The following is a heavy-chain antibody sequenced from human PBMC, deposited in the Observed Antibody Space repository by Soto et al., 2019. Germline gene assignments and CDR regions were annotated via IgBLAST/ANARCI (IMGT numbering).Heavy chain of an antibody. CDR2: IYYSGST. CDR3: ASYVIVATGGYFDY. D-gene: IGHD5-12*01. CDR1: GGSISSSSYY. Sequence: SETLSLTCTVSGGSISSSSYYWGWIRQPPGKGLEWIGSIYYSGSTYYNPSLKSRVTISVDTSKNQFSLKLSSVTAADTAVYYCASYVIVATGGYFDYWGQGTLVTVSS. V-gene: IGHV4-39*01. J-gene: IGHJ4*02.